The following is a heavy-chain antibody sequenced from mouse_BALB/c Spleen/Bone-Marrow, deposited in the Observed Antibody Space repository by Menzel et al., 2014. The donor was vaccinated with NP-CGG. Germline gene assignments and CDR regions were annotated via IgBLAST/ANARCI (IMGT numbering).Heavy chain of an antibody. V-gene: IGHV1-69*01. J-gene: IGHJ4*01. CDR1: GYTFTDNW. CDR3: ARGGHDFSLDY. Sequence: VQVVESGAELGMPGASVKMSCKASGYTFTDNWIYWVKQRPGQGLEWIGAIDTSDSYTNFNQKFMGKASLTVDASSSTAYMQVISLTSDDSAVYYCARGGHDFSLDYWGQGTSVTVSS. D-gene: IGHD2-4*01. CDR2: IDTSDSYT.